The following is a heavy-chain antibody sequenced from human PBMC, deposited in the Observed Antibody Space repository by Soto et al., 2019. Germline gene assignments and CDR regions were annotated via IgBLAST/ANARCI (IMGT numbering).Heavy chain of an antibody. CDR2: ISAYFGTT. V-gene: IGHV1-18*01. CDR1: GGTFSSYA. Sequence: ASVKVSCKASGGTFSSYAISWVRQAPGQGLEWMGGISAYFGTTNYAQKFQGRVTMTTDTSTSTAYMELRSLRSDDTAVYYCATSLTLITMVRGALSPYYFDYWGQGTLVTVSS. D-gene: IGHD3-10*01. J-gene: IGHJ4*02. CDR3: ATSLTLITMVRGALSPYYFDY.